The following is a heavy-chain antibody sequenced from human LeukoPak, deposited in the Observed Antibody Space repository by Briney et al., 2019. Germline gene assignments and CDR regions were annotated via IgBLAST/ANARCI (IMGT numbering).Heavy chain of an antibody. CDR2: IYYSGST. V-gene: IGHV4-59*01. D-gene: IGHD5-18*01. J-gene: IGHJ5*02. CDR1: GGSISSYY. CDR3: ARAIQLNNWFDP. Sequence: SETLSLTCTVSGGSISSYYWSWIRQPPGKGLEWIGYIYYSGSTNYNPSLKSRVTISVDTSKNQFSLKLSSVTAADTAVYYCARAIQLNNWFDPWGQGTLVTVSS.